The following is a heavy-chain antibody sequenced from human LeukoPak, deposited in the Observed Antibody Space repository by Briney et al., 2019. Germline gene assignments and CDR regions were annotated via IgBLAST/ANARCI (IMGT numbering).Heavy chain of an antibody. Sequence: PGGSLRLSCAASGFTFRSYAMSWFRQAPEKGLEWVSDISESGGSTHYADSVKGRFTISRDNSKNTLYLQMNTLRAEDTAVYFCAKIRGYTYGFGDYWGQGILVTVSS. CDR3: AKIRGYTYGFGDY. CDR2: ISESGGST. V-gene: IGHV3-23*01. CDR1: GFTFRSYA. J-gene: IGHJ4*02. D-gene: IGHD5-18*01.